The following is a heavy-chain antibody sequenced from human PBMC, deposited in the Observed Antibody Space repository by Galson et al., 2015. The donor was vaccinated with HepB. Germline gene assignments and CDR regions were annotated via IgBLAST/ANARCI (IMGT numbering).Heavy chain of an antibody. Sequence: SLRLSCAASGFTFSSYWMSWVRQAPGKGLEWVANIKQDGSEKYYVDSVKGRFTISRDNAKNSLYLQMNSLRAEDTAVYYCARDRSLPSYDYIWGSYRPYYFDYWGQGTLVTVSS. CDR2: IKQDGSEK. CDR3: ARDRSLPSYDYIWGSYRPYYFDY. CDR1: GFTFSSYW. V-gene: IGHV3-7*01. D-gene: IGHD3-16*02. J-gene: IGHJ4*02.